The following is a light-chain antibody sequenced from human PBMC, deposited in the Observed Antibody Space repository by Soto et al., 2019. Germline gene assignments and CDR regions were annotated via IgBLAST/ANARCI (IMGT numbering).Light chain of an antibody. Sequence: QSVLTQPLSASGTPGQRVTISCSGSSSNIGSNTVNWYQQVPGTAPKLLIHSNNQRPSGVPDRFSGSKSGTSASLAISGLQSEDEADYYCATWDDSLNGGVFGGGTKVTVL. J-gene: IGLJ3*02. V-gene: IGLV1-44*01. CDR3: ATWDDSLNGGV. CDR1: SSNIGSNT. CDR2: SNN.